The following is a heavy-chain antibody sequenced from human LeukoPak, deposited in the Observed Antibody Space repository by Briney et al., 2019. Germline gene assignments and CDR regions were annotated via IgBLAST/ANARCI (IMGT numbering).Heavy chain of an antibody. V-gene: IGHV3-66*04. J-gene: IGHJ4*02. D-gene: IGHD3-16*01. CDR2: IYSGGST. Sequence: PGGSLRLSCAASGFTVSSNYMSWVRQAPGKGLEWVSVIYSGGSTYYADSVKGRFTISRDNSENTLYLQMNSLRAEDTAVYYCASHWGRDYFDYWGQGTLVTVSS. CDR1: GFTVSSNY. CDR3: ASHWGRDYFDY.